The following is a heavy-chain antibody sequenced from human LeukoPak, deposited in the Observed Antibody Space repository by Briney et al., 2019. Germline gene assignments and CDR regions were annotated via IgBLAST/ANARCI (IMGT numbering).Heavy chain of an antibody. Sequence: GGSLRLSCAASGFTFRNYVIHWVRQAPGKGLEWVAVTSSDLNVKLYADSVKGRFTISRDNSRSTLYLQMNSLRPEDTAIYYCAREGYYGSGSPPSLYFDYWGQGTLVTVS. CDR2: TSSDLNVK. D-gene: IGHD3-10*01. J-gene: IGHJ4*02. CDR3: AREGYYGSGSPPSLYFDY. CDR1: GFTFRNYV. V-gene: IGHV3-30-3*01.